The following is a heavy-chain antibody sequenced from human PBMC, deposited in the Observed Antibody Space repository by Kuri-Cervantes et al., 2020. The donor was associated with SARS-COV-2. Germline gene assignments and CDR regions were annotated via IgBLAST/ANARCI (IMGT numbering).Heavy chain of an antibody. J-gene: IGHJ6*03. Sequence: GESLKISCAASGCTFSSYSINWVRQAPGKGLEWVSSISSTSSYIYYADSVKVRFTISRDNAKNSLYLQMNSLTAEDTAVYYCARDCSIPYKYYYYYYMEVWGKGTTVTVSS. CDR2: ISSTSSYI. V-gene: IGHV3-21*01. CDR3: ARDCSIPYKYYYYYYMEV. D-gene: IGHD2-15*01. CDR1: GCTFSSYS.